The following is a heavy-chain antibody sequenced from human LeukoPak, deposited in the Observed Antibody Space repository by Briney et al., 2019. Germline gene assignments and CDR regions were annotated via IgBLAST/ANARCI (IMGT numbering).Heavy chain of an antibody. CDR3: ARGGRWLHHTVDY. D-gene: IGHD5-24*01. J-gene: IGHJ4*02. CDR2: IYYSGST. Sequence: SETLSLTCTVSGGSISSYYWSWIRQPPGKGLEWIGYIYYSGSTNYNPSLKSRVTISVDTSKNQFSLKLSSVTAADTAVYYCARGGRWLHHTVDYWGQGTLVTVSS. V-gene: IGHV4-59*01. CDR1: GGSISSYY.